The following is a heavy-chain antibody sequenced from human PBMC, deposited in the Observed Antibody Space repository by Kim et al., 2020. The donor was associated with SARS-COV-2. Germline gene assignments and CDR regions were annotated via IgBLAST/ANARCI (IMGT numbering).Heavy chain of an antibody. V-gene: IGHV3-23*01. CDR3: AKDLHIVATIWWSYFDY. CDR1: GFTFSSYA. CDR2: ISGSGGST. J-gene: IGHJ4*02. Sequence: GGSLRLSCVASGFTFSSYAMSWVRQAPGKGLEWVSAISGSGGSTYYADSVKGRFTISRDNSKNTLYLQMNSLRAEDTAVYYCAKDLHIVATIWWSYFDYWGQGTLVTVSS. D-gene: IGHD5-12*01.